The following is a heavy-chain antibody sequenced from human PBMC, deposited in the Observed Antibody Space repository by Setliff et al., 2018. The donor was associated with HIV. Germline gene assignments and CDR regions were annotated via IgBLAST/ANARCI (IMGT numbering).Heavy chain of an antibody. D-gene: IGHD1-26*01. CDR1: GGSISSGDYY. Sequence: SETLSLTCTVSGGSISSGDYYWSWIRQPPGKGLEWIGYIYYSGSTYYNPSLKSRVTISVDTSKNQFSLKLSSVTAADTAVYYCAREGKEGATPFDYWGQGTQVTVSS. J-gene: IGHJ4*02. CDR3: AREGKEGATPFDY. CDR2: IYYSGST. V-gene: IGHV4-30-4*08.